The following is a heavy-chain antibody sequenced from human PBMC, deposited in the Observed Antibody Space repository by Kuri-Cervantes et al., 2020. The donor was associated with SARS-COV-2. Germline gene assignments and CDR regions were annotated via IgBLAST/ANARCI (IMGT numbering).Heavy chain of an antibody. Sequence: GSLRLSCTVSGGSISSHCWSWIRQPPGKGLEWIGYIYYSGSTNYNPSLKSRVTISVDTSKNQFSLKLSSVTAADTAVYYCARLGGYRSGYNWFDPWGQGTLVTVSS. D-gene: IGHD5-18*01. V-gene: IGHV4-59*11. J-gene: IGHJ5*02. CDR2: IYYSGST. CDR1: GGSISSHC. CDR3: ARLGGYRSGYNWFDP.